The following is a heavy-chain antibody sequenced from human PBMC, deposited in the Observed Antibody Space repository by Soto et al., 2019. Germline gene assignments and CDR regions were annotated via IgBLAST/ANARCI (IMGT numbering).Heavy chain of an antibody. CDR1: GYTFTSYG. V-gene: IGHV1-18*01. Sequence: QVQLVQSGAEVKKPGASVKVSCKASGYTFTSYGISWVRQAPGQGLEWMGWISAYNGNTNYAQKLQGRVTMTTDTSTSTAYMELRSLRSDDTAVYYCARVGGHCSSTSCQYYYYYGMYVWGQGTTVTGSS. CDR2: ISAYNGNT. J-gene: IGHJ6*02. CDR3: ARVGGHCSSTSCQYYYYYGMYV. D-gene: IGHD2-2*01.